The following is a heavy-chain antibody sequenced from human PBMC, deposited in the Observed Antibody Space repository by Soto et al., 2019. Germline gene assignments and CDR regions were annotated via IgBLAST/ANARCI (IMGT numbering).Heavy chain of an antibody. Sequence: PSETLSLTCTVSGSSISSYYWSWIRQPPGKGLEWIGYIYYSGSTNYNPSLKSRVTISVDTSKNPFSLKLSSVTAADTAVYYCARDPGTTVTTPRYYYGMDVWGQGTTVTVSS. D-gene: IGHD4-17*01. V-gene: IGHV4-59*01. CDR3: ARDPGTTVTTPRYYYGMDV. J-gene: IGHJ6*02. CDR2: IYYSGST. CDR1: GSSISSYY.